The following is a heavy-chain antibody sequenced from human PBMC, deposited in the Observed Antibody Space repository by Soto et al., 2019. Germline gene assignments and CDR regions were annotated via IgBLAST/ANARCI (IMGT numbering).Heavy chain of an antibody. V-gene: IGHV4-34*01. Sequence: PSETLSLTCAVYGGSFSGYYWSWIRQPPGKGLEWIGEINHSGSTNYNPSLKSRVTISVDTSKNQFSLKLSSVTAADTAVYYCARGVDWVRYFDWLKGYFDYWGQGTLVTVSS. J-gene: IGHJ4*02. CDR2: INHSGST. CDR3: ARGVDWVRYFDWLKGYFDY. D-gene: IGHD3-9*01. CDR1: GGSFSGYY.